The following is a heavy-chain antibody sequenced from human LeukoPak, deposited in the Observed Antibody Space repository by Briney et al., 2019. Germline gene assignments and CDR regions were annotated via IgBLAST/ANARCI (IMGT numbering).Heavy chain of an antibody. CDR3: ARAPANIVVVPAATCFDY. J-gene: IGHJ4*02. CDR1: GFTFSSYW. Sequence: GGSLRLSCAASGFTFSSYWMSWVRQAPGKGLEWVANIKQDGSEEYYEDSVKGRFTISRDNAKNSLYLQMNSLRAEDTAVYYCARAPANIVVVPAATCFDYWGQGTLVTVSS. D-gene: IGHD2-2*01. V-gene: IGHV3-7*03. CDR2: IKQDGSEE.